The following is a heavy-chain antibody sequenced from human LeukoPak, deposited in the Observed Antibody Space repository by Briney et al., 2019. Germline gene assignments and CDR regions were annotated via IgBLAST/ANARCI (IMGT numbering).Heavy chain of an antibody. CDR1: GFSISDYPA. D-gene: IGHD6-13*01. CDR3: ARGTYSSSRCDVFDM. J-gene: IGHJ3*02. V-gene: IGHV3-30-3*01. CDR2: VSPDGNSK. Sequence: PGGSLRLSCIVSGFSISDYPAMHWVRQAPGKGLEWVAAVSPDGNSKYYTDSVKGRFTISRDLSRDALYLEMNSLRPEDTALYYCARGTYSSSRCDVFDMWGQGTMVTVSS.